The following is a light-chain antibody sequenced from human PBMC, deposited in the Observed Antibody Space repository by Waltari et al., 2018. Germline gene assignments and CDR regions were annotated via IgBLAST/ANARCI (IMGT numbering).Light chain of an antibody. CDR2: DAS. CDR1: QSVDSY. Sequence: EIVLTQSPDTLSLSPGERATLSCRASQSVDSYLAWYQQEPCQAPRLLIYDASNRAAGIPARFSGSGSGTDFTLTISSLEPEDFAVYYCQQRSDWPYTFGQGTKLEIK. J-gene: IGKJ2*01. CDR3: QQRSDWPYT. V-gene: IGKV3-11*01.